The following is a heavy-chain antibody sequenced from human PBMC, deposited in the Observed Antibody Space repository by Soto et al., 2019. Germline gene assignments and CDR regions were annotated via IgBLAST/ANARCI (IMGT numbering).Heavy chain of an antibody. CDR3: ARGKNGTTSHLGY. D-gene: IGHD1-7*01. CDR1: GGTFSSYA. J-gene: IGHJ4*02. CDR2: IIPIFGTA. Sequence: VASVKVACKASGGTFSSYAISWVRQAPGQGLEWMGGIIPIFGTANYAQKFQGRVTITADKSTSTAYMELSSLRSEDTAVYYCARGKNGTTSHLGYWGQGTLVTVSS. V-gene: IGHV1-69*06.